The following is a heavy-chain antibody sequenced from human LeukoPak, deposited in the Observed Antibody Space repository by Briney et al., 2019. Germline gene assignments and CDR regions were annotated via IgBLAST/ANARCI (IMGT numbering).Heavy chain of an antibody. V-gene: IGHV3-21*01. D-gene: IGHD3-16*02. J-gene: IGHJ4*02. Sequence: GGSLKLSCVATGFTFRREYMHWVRQAPGKGLEWVSSISSSSSYIYYADSVKGRFTISRDNAKNSLYLQMNSLRAENTAVYYCARDYDYVWGSYRSFDYWGQGTLVTVSS. CDR2: ISSSSSYI. CDR1: GFTFRREY. CDR3: ARDYDYVWGSYRSFDY.